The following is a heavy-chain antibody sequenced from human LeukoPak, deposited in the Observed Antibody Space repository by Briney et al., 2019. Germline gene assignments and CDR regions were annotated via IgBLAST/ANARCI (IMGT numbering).Heavy chain of an antibody. CDR3: ARGGYDILTGYYKIWGAFDI. D-gene: IGHD3-9*01. CDR1: GFTFSDYY. J-gene: IGHJ3*02. V-gene: IGHV3-11*01. CDR2: ISSSGSTI. Sequence: GGSLRPSCAASGFTFSDYYMSWLRQAPGKGLEWVSYISSSGSTIYYADSVKGRFTISRDNAKNSLYLQMNSLRAEDTAVYYCARGGYDILTGYYKIWGAFDIWGQGTMVTVSS.